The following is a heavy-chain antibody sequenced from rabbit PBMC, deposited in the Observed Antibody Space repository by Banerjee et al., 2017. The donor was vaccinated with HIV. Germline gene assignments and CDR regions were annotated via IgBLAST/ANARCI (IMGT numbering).Heavy chain of an antibody. Sequence: QEQLEESGGDLVKPGASLTLTCTASGFSFSSSYWICWVRQAPGKGLEWSGCIDIGSSSRIAYASWAKGRFTISKTAPTTVTRQITRLTAADTATDFCARRPSSSSGGAYNLWGPGTLVSVS. CDR3: ARRPSSSSGGAYNL. D-gene: IGHD1-1*01. J-gene: IGHJ4*01. CDR2: IDIGSSSRI. CDR1: GFSFSSSYW. V-gene: IGHV1S45*01.